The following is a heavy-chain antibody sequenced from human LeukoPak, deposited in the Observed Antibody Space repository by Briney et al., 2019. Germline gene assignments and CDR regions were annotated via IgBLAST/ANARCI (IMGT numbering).Heavy chain of an antibody. D-gene: IGHD2-15*01. V-gene: IGHV4-59*08. Sequence: PSETLSLTCSVSGDSIRSFYCSWIRQPPGGRLEWIGYIYYSGDTKYNPSFKSRVAMSLDTSKNQLSLRLSSVTAADTAVYYCARHSYCTGGSCYSGGVNNWFDPWGQGTLVTVSS. CDR2: IYYSGDT. CDR3: ARHSYCTGGSCYSGGVNNWFDP. CDR1: GDSIRSFY. J-gene: IGHJ5*02.